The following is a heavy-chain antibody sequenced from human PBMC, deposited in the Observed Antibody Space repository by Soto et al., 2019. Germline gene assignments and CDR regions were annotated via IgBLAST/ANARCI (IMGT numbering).Heavy chain of an antibody. J-gene: IGHJ4*02. CDR1: GGSTSSYY. Sequence: PSETLSLTCTVSGGSTSSYYWSWIRQPPGKGLEWIGYIYYSGSTNYNPSLKSRVTISVDTSKNQFSLKLSSVTAADTAVYYCARHFIAAAGPYYFDYWGQGTLVTVSS. V-gene: IGHV4-59*08. D-gene: IGHD6-13*01. CDR2: IYYSGST. CDR3: ARHFIAAAGPYYFDY.